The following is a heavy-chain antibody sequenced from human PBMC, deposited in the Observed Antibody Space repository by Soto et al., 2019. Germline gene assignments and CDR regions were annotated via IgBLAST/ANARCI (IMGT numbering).Heavy chain of an antibody. CDR3: ARGSQHRLGELSGGDAFDV. D-gene: IGHD3-16*02. J-gene: IGHJ3*01. CDR1: GFTISGYD. CDR2: IGTVDDP. V-gene: IGHV3-13*04. Sequence: PWGPLRLSCSVSGFTISGYDMHWVRQVQGKGLEWVASIGTVDDPFYPGPVKGPFTISRENAKNSLYLQMNNLGVGDTVVYYCARGSQHRLGELSGGDAFDVWGQGTVVTVSS.